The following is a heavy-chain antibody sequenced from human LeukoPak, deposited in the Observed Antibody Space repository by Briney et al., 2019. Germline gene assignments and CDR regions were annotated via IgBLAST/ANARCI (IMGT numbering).Heavy chain of an antibody. CDR1: GDSVFSNSAA. V-gene: IGHV6-1*01. J-gene: IGHJ4*02. Sequence: SQTLSLTCAISGDSVFSNSAAWNWIRQSPSRGLEWLGRTYYRSKWYNEYAVSVKSRIIINPDTSTNQFSLKLSSVTAADTAVYYCARMYSSSSGLDYWGQGTLVTVSS. D-gene: IGHD6-6*01. CDR2: TYYRSKWYN. CDR3: ARMYSSSSGLDY.